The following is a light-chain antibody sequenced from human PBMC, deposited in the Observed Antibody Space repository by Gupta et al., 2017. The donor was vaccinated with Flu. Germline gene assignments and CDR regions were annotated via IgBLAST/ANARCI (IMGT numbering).Light chain of an antibody. CDR1: HSISSKL. J-gene: IGKJ5*01. CDR2: GVS. CDR3: QQNSATRT. V-gene: IGKV3-20*01. Sequence: IVLPPSPDTLSLSPGESAVLSCRTTHSISSKLLGWYQQNPGQPPKLLIYGVSNRAAGIPDRFSGGGAGKHFTLTSSRQEDEDFAVYYWQQNSATRTFGEGTRVENK.